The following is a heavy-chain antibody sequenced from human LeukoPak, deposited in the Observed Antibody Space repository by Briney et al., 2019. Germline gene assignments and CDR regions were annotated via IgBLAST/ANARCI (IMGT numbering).Heavy chain of an antibody. V-gene: IGHV4-34*01. CDR2: INHSGST. CDR1: GGSFSGYY. Sequence: SETLSLTCAVYGGSFSGYYWSWLRQPPGKGREWIGEINHSGSTTYNPSLKGRVTISVDTSKNQFSLKLSSVTAADTAVYYCARARSGSYFDAFDIWGQGTMVTVSS. CDR3: ARARSGSYFDAFDI. D-gene: IGHD1-26*01. J-gene: IGHJ3*02.